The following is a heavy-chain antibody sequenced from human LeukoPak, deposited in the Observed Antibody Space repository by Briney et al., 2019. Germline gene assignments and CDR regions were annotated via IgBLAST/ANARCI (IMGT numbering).Heavy chain of an antibody. CDR3: ASLYDSSGEVAFDI. V-gene: IGHV3-72*01. J-gene: IGHJ3*02. CDR1: GFTFSDHY. D-gene: IGHD3-22*01. CDR2: TRNKANSYTT. Sequence: GGSLRLSCAASGFTFSDHYMDWVRQAPGKGLEWVGRTRNKANSYTTEYAASVKGRFTISRDDSKNSLYLQMNSLKTEDTAVYYCASLYDSSGEVAFDIWGQGTMVTVSS.